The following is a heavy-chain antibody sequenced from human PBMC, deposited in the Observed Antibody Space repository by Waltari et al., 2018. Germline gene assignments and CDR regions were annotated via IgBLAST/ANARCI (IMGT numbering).Heavy chain of an antibody. CDR3: AREGGDYPDAFDI. V-gene: IGHV4-59*01. J-gene: IGHJ3*02. CDR2: IYYSGST. CDR1: GGSISSYY. Sequence: QVQLQESGPGLMKPSETLSLTCTVSGGSISSYYWSWIRQPPGKGLEWIGYIYYSGSTNYNPSLKSRVTISVDTSKNQFSLKLSSVTAADTAVYYCAREGGDYPDAFDIWGQGTMVTVSS. D-gene: IGHD4-17*01.